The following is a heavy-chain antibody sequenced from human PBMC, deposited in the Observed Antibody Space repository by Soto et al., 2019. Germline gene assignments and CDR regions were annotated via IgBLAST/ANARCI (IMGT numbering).Heavy chain of an antibody. CDR1: GFTFSDSY. CDR3: ARLSFAAAGGGWVDP. CDR2: MSSRGYTI. D-gene: IGHD6-13*01. V-gene: IGHV3-11*01. Sequence: QVQLVESGGGLVQPGGSLRLSCTASGFTFSDSYMSWIRQSPGKGLEWVAYMSSRGYTIYYADSVKGRFTISRDNANNSLFLQMTSLRVEDTAVYYYARLSFAAAGGGWVDPWCQGTLVTVPS. J-gene: IGHJ5*02.